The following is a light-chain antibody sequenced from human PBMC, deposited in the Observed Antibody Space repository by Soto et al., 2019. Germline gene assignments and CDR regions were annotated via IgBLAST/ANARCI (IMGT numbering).Light chain of an antibody. CDR1: SPNIGSNY. CDR3: AAWDDSLSGPV. J-gene: IGLJ3*02. Sequence: QSVLTQPPSASGTPGQRVTISCSGSSPNIGSNYVYWYQQLPGTAPKLLIYSDAQRPSGVPDRISGSKSGTSASLAIRGLRSEDEGDYYCAAWDDSLSGPVFGGGTK. CDR2: SDA. V-gene: IGLV1-47*01.